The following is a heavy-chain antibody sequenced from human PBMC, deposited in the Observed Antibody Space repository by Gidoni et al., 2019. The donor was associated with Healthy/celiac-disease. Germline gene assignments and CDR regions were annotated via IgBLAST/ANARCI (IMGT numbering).Heavy chain of an antibody. D-gene: IGHD6-19*01. CDR3: ATGTSGWSNYFDY. V-gene: IGHV4-59*01. Sequence: VQLQESGPGLVKPSETLSLTGTVSGGSISSYYWGLIRQPPGKGLEWIWYIYYSGSTNYNPSLKSRVTISVDPSKNQFSLKLSSVTAADTAVYYCATGTSGWSNYFDYWGQGTLVTVSS. J-gene: IGHJ4*02. CDR1: GGSISSYY. CDR2: IYYSGST.